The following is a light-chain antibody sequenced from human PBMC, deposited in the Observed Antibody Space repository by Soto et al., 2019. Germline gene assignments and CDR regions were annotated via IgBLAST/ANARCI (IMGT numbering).Light chain of an antibody. Sequence: DIQMTQSPSTLSASVGDRVTITCRASQSISYWLAWYRQKPGKAPTVLIYKASRLESGVPSRFSGSGSGTEFTLTISSLQPDDFATYYCQQYNSYSITFGGGTKVE. J-gene: IGKJ4*01. CDR3: QQYNSYSIT. CDR1: QSISYW. CDR2: KAS. V-gene: IGKV1-5*03.